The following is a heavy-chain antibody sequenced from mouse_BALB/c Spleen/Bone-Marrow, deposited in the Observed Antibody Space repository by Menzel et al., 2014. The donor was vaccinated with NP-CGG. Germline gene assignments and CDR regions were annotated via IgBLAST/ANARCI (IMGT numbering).Heavy chain of an antibody. CDR1: GYTFTAYV. Sequence: VRLQQSGPELVKPGASVKMSCKASGYTFTAYVMHWVKQKPGQGLEWIGYINPYNDGTNYIEKFKGKATLTSDIPSSTAYMELSSLTSEDSAVYYCAREGWLLRFDYWGQGTTLTVSS. CDR3: AREGWLLRFDY. J-gene: IGHJ2*01. V-gene: IGHV1-14*01. D-gene: IGHD2-3*01. CDR2: INPYNDGT.